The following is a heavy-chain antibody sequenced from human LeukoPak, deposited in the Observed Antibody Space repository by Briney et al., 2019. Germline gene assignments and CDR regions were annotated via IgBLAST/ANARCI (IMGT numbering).Heavy chain of an antibody. J-gene: IGHJ4*02. Sequence: GGSLRLSCAASGFTFSSYAMSWVRQAPGKGLEWVSAISGSGGSTYYADSVKGRFTISRDNAKNSLYLQMNSLRAEDTAVYYCARDLIYASGDYWGQGTLVTVSS. CDR2: ISGSGGST. CDR3: ARDLIYASGDY. CDR1: GFTFSSYA. D-gene: IGHD3-10*01. V-gene: IGHV3-23*01.